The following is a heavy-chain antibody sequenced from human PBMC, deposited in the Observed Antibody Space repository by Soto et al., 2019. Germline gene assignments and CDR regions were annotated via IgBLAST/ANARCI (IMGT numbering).Heavy chain of an antibody. Sequence: PGGSLRVSSAASGFTFSSYAMHCVPQAPGKGLEWVAVISYDGSNKYYADSVKSRFTISRDNSKNTLYLQMNSLRAENTAVYYCARERREGIGLYYNGMDVWGQGTTVTVSS. CDR2: ISYDGSNK. CDR3: ARERREGIGLYYNGMDV. J-gene: IGHJ6*02. D-gene: IGHD6-13*01. V-gene: IGHV3-30*01. CDR1: GFTFSSYA.